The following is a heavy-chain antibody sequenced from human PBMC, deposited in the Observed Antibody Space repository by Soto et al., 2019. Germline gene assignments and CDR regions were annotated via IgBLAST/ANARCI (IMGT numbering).Heavy chain of an antibody. Sequence: GGSLRLSCAASGFTFSSYWMHWVRQAPGKGLVWVSRINSDGSSTSYADSVKGRFTISRDNAKNTLYLQMNSLRAEDTAVYYCARGGYCSGGSCFGYYYYYGMDVWGQGTTVTVSS. D-gene: IGHD2-15*01. CDR3: ARGGYCSGGSCFGYYYYYGMDV. CDR2: INSDGSST. J-gene: IGHJ6*02. CDR1: GFTFSSYW. V-gene: IGHV3-74*01.